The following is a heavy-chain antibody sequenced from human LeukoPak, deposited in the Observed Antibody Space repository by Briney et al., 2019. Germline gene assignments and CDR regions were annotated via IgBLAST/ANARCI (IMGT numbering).Heavy chain of an antibody. CDR3: LSTDY. CDR2: IKQDGSER. D-gene: IGHD2/OR15-2a*01. Sequence: GGSLRPSCAASGFTFSSSWMSWVRQAPGRGLEWVANIKQDGSERYYVDSVKGRFTISRDNAKSSLYLQMNSLRAEDTAVYYCLSTDYWGQGTLVTVSS. J-gene: IGHJ4*02. V-gene: IGHV3-7*01. CDR1: GFTFSSSW.